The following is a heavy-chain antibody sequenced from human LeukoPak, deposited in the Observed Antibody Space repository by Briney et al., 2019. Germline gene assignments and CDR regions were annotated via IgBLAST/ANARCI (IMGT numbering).Heavy chain of an antibody. CDR1: GYTLTGHY. Sequence: ASVKVSCKASGYTLTGHYMHWVRQAPGQGLEWMGWINPNSGGTKYAQKFQGRVTTTRDTSISTAYMELSRLNSDDTAVYYCARDQSTSYSSSYNFDYWGQGTLVTVSS. D-gene: IGHD6-6*01. J-gene: IGHJ4*02. CDR2: INPNSGGT. V-gene: IGHV1-2*02. CDR3: ARDQSTSYSSSYNFDY.